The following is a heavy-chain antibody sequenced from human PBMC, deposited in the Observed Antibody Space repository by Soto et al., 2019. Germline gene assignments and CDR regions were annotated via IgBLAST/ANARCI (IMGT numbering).Heavy chain of an antibody. J-gene: IGHJ4*02. Sequence: SVKVSCKASTGTFSSYAISWVRQAPGQGLEWMGGFDPNDGEASYAQKFQGRVTMTEDTSTDTAYMELSSVTAADTAVYYCAREGRFLGYYFDYWGQGTLVTVSS. CDR1: TGTFSSYA. CDR2: FDPNDGEA. V-gene: IGHV1-69*10. CDR3: AREGRFLGYYFDY. D-gene: IGHD3-3*01.